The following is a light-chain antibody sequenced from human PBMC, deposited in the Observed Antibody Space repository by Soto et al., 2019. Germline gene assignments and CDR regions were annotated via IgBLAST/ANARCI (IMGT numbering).Light chain of an antibody. CDR3: SSFASGSTPVV. CDR1: SSDVGGYNY. V-gene: IGLV2-14*01. Sequence: QSVLTQPASVSGSPGQSITISCTGTSSDVGGYNYVSWCQQYPGKAPKLIIYEVSNRPSGVSDRFSGSKSGNTASLTISGLQPDDEAHYHCSSFASGSTPVVFGGGTKLTVL. J-gene: IGLJ3*02. CDR2: EVS.